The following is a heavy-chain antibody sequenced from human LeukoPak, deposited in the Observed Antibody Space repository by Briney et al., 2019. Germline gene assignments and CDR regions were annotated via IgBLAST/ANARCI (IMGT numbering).Heavy chain of an antibody. CDR1: GFTFSDYY. D-gene: IGHD6-13*01. Sequence: GGSLRLSCAASGFTFSDYYMSWVRQAPGKGLEWVSAIYSGGSTYYADSVKGRFTISRDNSKNTLYLQMNSLRAEDTAVYYCARVLIGAAGIFHAFDIWGQGTMVTVSS. J-gene: IGHJ3*02. CDR2: IYSGGST. CDR3: ARVLIGAAGIFHAFDI. V-gene: IGHV3-53*01.